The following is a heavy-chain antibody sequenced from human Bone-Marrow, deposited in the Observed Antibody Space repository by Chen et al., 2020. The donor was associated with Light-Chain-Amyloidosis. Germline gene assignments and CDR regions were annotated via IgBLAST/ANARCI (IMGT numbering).Heavy chain of an antibody. CDR1: GFTFSSYS. D-gene: IGHD5-18*01. CDR2: ISSSSSYI. CDR3: ARDFEVYSYGLGVDY. V-gene: IGHV3-21*01. J-gene: IGHJ4*02. Sequence: EVQLVESGGGLVKPGGSLRLSCAASGFTFSSYSMNWVRQAPGKGLEWVSSISSSSSYIYYADSVKGRFTISRDNAKNSLYLQMNSLRAEDTAVYYCARDFEVYSYGLGVDYWGQGTLVTVSS.